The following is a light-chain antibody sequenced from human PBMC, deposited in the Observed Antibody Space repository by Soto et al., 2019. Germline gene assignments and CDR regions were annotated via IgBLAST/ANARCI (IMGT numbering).Light chain of an antibody. CDR2: WVS. CDR1: QSVLYSSNNKNY. V-gene: IGKV4-1*01. Sequence: DIVMTQSPDSLAVSLGERATINCKSSQSVLYSSNNKNYLAWYQQKPGQPPKLIIYWVSTRESGVPDRFSCSVSGTDFTLTISSLQAEDVAVYYCQQYYRPWTFGQGTKVEIK. J-gene: IGKJ1*01. CDR3: QQYYRPWT.